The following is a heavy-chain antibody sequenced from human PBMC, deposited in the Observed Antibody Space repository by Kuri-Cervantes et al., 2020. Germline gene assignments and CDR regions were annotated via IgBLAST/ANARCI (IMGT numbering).Heavy chain of an antibody. CDR1: GFTFSSYW. V-gene: IGHV3-7*04. Sequence: ETLSLTCAASGFTFSSYWITWVRQAPGKGLEWVANIKQDGSEKYYVDSVKGRFTVSRDNAKNSLYLQMDSLRAEDTALYYCARGVVHFDYWGQGTLVTVSS. CDR3: ARGVVHFDY. D-gene: IGHD3-10*01. CDR2: IKQDGSEK. J-gene: IGHJ4*02.